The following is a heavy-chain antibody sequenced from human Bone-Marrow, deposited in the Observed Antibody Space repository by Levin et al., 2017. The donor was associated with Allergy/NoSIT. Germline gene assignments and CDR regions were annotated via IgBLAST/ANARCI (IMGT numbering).Heavy chain of an antibody. D-gene: IGHD2-15*01. CDR3: VGYCSSGSCHLGDVGAFDS. Sequence: PSETLSLTCTVSGGSLSNGGYFWTWIRQHSGKGLEWIGYIYHSGSTYYNPSLRSRVSMTVDTSKNQFSLKLSSVTAADTAVYYCVGYCSSGSCHLGDVGAFDSWGQGTMVTVSS. CDR2: IYHSGST. J-gene: IGHJ3*02. V-gene: IGHV4-31*03. CDR1: GGSLSNGGYF.